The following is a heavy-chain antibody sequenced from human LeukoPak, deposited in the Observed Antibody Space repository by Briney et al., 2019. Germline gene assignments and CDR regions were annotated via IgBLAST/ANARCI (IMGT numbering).Heavy chain of an antibody. J-gene: IGHJ6*02. V-gene: IGHV3-23*01. CDR2: ISGSGDNT. CDR3: ARGRKYSYGTYYYGLDV. CDR1: GFTFSSYA. D-gene: IGHD5-18*01. Sequence: GGSLRLSCAASGFTFSSYAMSWVRQAPGKGLEWVSGISGSGDNTYYADSVKGRFTISRDNSKNTLYVQMNSLRAEDTAVYYCARGRKYSYGTYYYGLDVWGQGTTVTVCS.